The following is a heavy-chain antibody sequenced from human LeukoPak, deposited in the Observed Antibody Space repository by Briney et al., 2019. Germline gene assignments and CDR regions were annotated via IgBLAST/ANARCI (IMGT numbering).Heavy chain of an antibody. CDR1: GFTFSSYA. V-gene: IGHV3-23*01. D-gene: IGHD6-13*01. CDR3: AKAKQLAASPDY. J-gene: IGHJ4*02. Sequence: PGGSLRLSCAASGFTFSSYAMNWVRQAPGKGLEWVSAISGGGGGTYYADSVKGRFTISRDNSKNTLYLQMNSLRAEDTAVYYCAKAKQLAASPDYWGQGTLVTVSS. CDR2: ISGGGGGT.